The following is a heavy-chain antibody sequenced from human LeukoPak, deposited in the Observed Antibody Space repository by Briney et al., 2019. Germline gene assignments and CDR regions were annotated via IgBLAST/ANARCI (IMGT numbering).Heavy chain of an antibody. J-gene: IGHJ3*02. CDR2: ISSSGSII. V-gene: IGHV3-11*01. Sequence: PGGSLRLSCAASGFTFSDYYMSWIRQAPGKGLEWVSYISSSGSIIYYADSVKGRFTISRDNAKNSLYLQMNSLRAEDTAVYYCARDVPSFSLADAFDIWGQGTMVTVSS. CDR3: ARDVPSFSLADAFDI. CDR1: GFTFSDYY. D-gene: IGHD3-16*01.